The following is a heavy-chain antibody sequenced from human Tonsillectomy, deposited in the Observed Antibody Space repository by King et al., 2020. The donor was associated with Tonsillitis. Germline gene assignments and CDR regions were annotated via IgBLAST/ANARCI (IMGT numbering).Heavy chain of an antibody. J-gene: IGHJ6*02. D-gene: IGHD3-3*01. CDR2: INPNSGGT. V-gene: IGHV1-2*02. CDR3: ASTSLIFGVTIYYYYGMDV. CDR1: GYTFTGYY. Sequence: VQLVESGAEVKKPGASVKVSCKASGYTFTGYYMHWVRQAPGQGLEWMGWINPNSGGTNYAQKFQGRVTMTRDTSISTAYMELSRLRSDDTAVYYCASTSLIFGVTIYYYYGMDVWGXGTTVTVSS.